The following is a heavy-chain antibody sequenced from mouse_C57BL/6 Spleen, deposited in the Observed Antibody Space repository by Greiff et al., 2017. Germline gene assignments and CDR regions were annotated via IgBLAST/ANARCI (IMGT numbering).Heavy chain of an antibody. J-gene: IGHJ4*01. D-gene: IGHD1-1*01. CDR3: AGGGYGSSAYAMDY. CDR2: IYHRDGST. Sequence: QVQLQQSDAELVKPGASVKISCKVSGYTFTDHTIHWMKQRPEQGLEGIGYIYHRDGSTKYNEKFKGKATLTADKSSSTAYMQLNSLTSEDSAVYFCAGGGYGSSAYAMDYWGQGTSVTVSS. V-gene: IGHV1-78*01. CDR1: GYTFTDHT.